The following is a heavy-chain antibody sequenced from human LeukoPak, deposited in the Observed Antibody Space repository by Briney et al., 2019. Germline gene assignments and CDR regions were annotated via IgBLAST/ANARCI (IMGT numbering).Heavy chain of an antibody. Sequence: GGSLRLSCAASGFTFSIFGMSWVRQAPGKGLEWVSGISNGGDNTYYADSVKGRFTISRDNSKNMLYLQMNSLRAEDTAVYYCAKGIAGFDYWGQGTLVTVSS. V-gene: IGHV3-23*01. J-gene: IGHJ4*02. CDR3: AKGIAGFDY. CDR2: ISNGGDNT. D-gene: IGHD2-21*01. CDR1: GFTFSIFG.